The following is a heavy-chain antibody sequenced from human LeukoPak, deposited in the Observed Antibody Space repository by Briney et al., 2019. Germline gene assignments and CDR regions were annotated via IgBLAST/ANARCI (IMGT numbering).Heavy chain of an antibody. V-gene: IGHV1-69*05. Sequence: SVKVSCKASGGTFSSYAISWVRQAPGQGLEWMGGLIPIFGTANYEQKFQGRVTITTDESTSTAYMELSSLRSEDTAVYYCARGPQNTAMVWELDYWGREPWSPSPQ. CDR3: ARGPQNTAMVWELDY. D-gene: IGHD5-18*01. CDR1: GGTFSSYA. J-gene: IGHJ4*02. CDR2: LIPIFGTA.